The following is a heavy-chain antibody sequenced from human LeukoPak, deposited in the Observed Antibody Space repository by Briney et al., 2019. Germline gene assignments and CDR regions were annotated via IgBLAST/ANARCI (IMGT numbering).Heavy chain of an antibody. CDR1: GVSFSGYY. CDR2: IYYSGST. D-gene: IGHD3-16*01. CDR3: ARHYGP. J-gene: IGHJ4*02. Sequence: PSETLSLTCAVYGVSFSGYYWSWIRQPPGKGLEWIGSIYYSGSTYYNPSLKSRVTISVDTSKNQFSLKLNSVTATDTAVYYCARHYGPWGQGTLVTVSS. V-gene: IGHV4-34*01.